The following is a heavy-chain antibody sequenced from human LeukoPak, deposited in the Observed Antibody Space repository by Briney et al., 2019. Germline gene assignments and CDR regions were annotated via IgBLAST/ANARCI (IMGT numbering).Heavy chain of an antibody. V-gene: IGHV3-21*01. CDR2: ISSSSSYI. J-gene: IGHJ4*02. D-gene: IGHD3/OR15-3a*01. CDR1: GFTFSSYS. Sequence: PGGSLRLSCAASGFTFSSYSMNWVRQAPGKGLEWVSSISSSSSYIYYADSVKGRFTISRDNAKNSLYLQMNSLRAEDTAVYYCARGLSLGLDRDFDYWGQGTLVTVSS. CDR3: ARGLSLGLDRDFDY.